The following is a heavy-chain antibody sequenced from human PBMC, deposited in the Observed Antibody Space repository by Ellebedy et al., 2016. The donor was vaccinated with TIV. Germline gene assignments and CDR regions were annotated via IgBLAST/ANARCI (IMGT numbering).Heavy chain of an antibody. D-gene: IGHD1-1*01. CDR1: GGSISRYY. CDR3: ARDSKNGWAFDI. CDR2: IYYTGNT. V-gene: IGHV4-59*01. J-gene: IGHJ3*02. Sequence: SETLSLTCIVSGGSISRYYWTWIRQPPGKELEWIGYIYYTGNTDYSPSLKSRVTMAVDRSRNQISLKLNSVTAADTAMYYCARDSKNGWAFDIWGQGTMVTV.